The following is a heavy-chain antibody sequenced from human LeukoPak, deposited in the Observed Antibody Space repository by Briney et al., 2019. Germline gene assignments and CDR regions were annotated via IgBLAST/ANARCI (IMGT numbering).Heavy chain of an antibody. V-gene: IGHV4-59*08. Sequence: PSGTLSLTCIVSGDSISTDHWSWIRQSPGKGLEWIGYINYSGNSEYNPSLKSRVTISVDRSKNQVSLKMRSVTAADTAVYYCARLDCISDTCYNYWALGALVTVSS. D-gene: IGHD2-21*01. CDR3: ARLDCISDTCYNY. CDR2: INYSGNS. CDR1: GDSISTDH. J-gene: IGHJ4*02.